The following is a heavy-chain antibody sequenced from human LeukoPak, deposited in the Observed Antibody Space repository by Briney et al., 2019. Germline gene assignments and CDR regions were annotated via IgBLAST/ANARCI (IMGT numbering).Heavy chain of an antibody. Sequence: GASVKVSCKASGYTFTSYDINWVRQATGQGLEWMGWMNPNSGNTGYAPKFQGRVTMTRNTSISTAYMELSSLGSEDTAVYYCARQLVVLDRMDFYFYGLDVWGQGTTVTVSS. J-gene: IGHJ6*02. V-gene: IGHV1-8*01. CDR2: MNPNSGNT. D-gene: IGHD6-13*01. CDR1: GYTFTSYD. CDR3: ARQLVVLDRMDFYFYGLDV.